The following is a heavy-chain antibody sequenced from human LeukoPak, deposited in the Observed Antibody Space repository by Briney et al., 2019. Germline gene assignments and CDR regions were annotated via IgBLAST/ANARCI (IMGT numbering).Heavy chain of an antibody. V-gene: IGHV3-48*01. J-gene: IGHJ4*02. CDR3: ARDRGIFAHPSPIDY. CDR2: ISSTSGTR. D-gene: IGHD2-15*01. Sequence: PGGSLRLSCVASGISLSGYWMYWVRQAPGKGTEWVSSISSTSGTRYYADSVRGRFIISRDNAKNSLYLQVSSLRAEDTAVYYCARDRGIFAHPSPIDYWGQGTLVTVSS. CDR1: GISLSGYW.